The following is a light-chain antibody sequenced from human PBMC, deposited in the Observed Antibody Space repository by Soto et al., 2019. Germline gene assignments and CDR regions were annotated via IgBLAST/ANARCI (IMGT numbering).Light chain of an antibody. V-gene: IGLV2-23*01. Sequence: QSALTHPASVSGAPGQSITISCTATSSDVGSYNLVAWCQQHPGKAPRLMSFAGSKRPPGVTNRFSGSKSGNTASLTVSGLQAAGEADYYCCSHAGSSTWVFGGGTTLTVL. CDR3: CSHAGSSTWV. CDR1: SSDVGSYNL. J-gene: IGLJ3*02. CDR2: AGS.